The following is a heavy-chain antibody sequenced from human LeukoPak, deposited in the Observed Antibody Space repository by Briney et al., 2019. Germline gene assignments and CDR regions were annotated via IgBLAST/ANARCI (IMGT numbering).Heavy chain of an antibody. CDR1: GGSISSGMYY. CDR3: ARVVVAGTCNWFDP. V-gene: IGHV4-61*02. J-gene: IGHJ5*02. CDR2: IYTSGST. D-gene: IGHD6-19*01. Sequence: PSHTLSLTCTVSGGSISSGMYYWRWIPQPAGKGLEWFGRIYTSGSTNYNPSLKNRVTISVDTSKIQFSLKLSSVTAADTAVYYCARVVVAGTCNWFDPWGQGTLVTVSS.